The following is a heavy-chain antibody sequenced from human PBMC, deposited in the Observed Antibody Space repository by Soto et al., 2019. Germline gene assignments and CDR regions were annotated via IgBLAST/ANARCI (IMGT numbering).Heavy chain of an antibody. J-gene: IGHJ4*02. D-gene: IGHD6-13*01. Sequence: PSETLSLTCTVSGGSISSGGYYWSWIRQHPGKGLEWIGYIYYSGSTYYNPSLKSRVTISVDTSKNQFSLKLSSVTAADTAVYYCARGRESSSWYEEPPPDYWGQGTLVTVSS. CDR1: GGSISSGGYY. V-gene: IGHV4-31*03. CDR3: ARGRESSSWYEEPPPDY. CDR2: IYYSGST.